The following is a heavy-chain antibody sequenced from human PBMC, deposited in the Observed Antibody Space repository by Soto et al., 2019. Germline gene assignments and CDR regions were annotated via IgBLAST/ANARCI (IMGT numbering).Heavy chain of an antibody. J-gene: IGHJ6*02. D-gene: IGHD3-3*01. CDR1: GFTFGTYA. CDR2: ISGSDGTT. Sequence: PGGSLRLSCAASGFTFGTYAMSWVCQAPGKGLEWVSSISGSDGTTYYADSVKGRFSISRDKSKNTLYLQMNSLRAEDTAIYYCAKLDFWNSYYGLDVWGQGTTVTVS. CDR3: AKLDFWNSYYGLDV. V-gene: IGHV3-23*01.